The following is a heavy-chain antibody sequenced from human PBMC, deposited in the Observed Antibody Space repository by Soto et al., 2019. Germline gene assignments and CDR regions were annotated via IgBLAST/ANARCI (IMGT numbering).Heavy chain of an antibody. Sequence: PGGSLRLSCAASGFSVSGNYMSWVRQAPGKGLEWVSLIYSGGDPYYADSVKGRFTLSRDNSKNMLYLQMNSLRAEDTAVYYCARGPNSDCWGQGTLVTVSS. D-gene: IGHD1-1*01. CDR3: ARGPNSDC. CDR1: GFSVSGNY. CDR2: IYSGGDP. J-gene: IGHJ4*02. V-gene: IGHV3-53*01.